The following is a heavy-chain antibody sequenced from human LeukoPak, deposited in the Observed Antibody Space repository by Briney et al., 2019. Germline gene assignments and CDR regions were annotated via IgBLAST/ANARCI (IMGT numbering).Heavy chain of an antibody. CDR3: ARQGYYGSGMLSYYYYYYGMDV. D-gene: IGHD3-10*01. Sequence: SETLSLTRTVSGGSISSYYWSWIRQPPGKGLEWIGYIYYSGSTNYNPSLKSRVTISVDTSKNQFSLKLSSVTAADTAVYYCARQGYYGSGMLSYYYYYYGMDVWGQGTTVTVSS. CDR2: IYYSGST. CDR1: GGSISSYY. J-gene: IGHJ6*02. V-gene: IGHV4-59*08.